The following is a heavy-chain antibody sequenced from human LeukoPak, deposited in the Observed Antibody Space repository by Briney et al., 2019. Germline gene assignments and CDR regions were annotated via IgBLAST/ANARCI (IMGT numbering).Heavy chain of an antibody. D-gene: IGHD3-22*01. J-gene: IGHJ2*01. CDR2: IYYSGST. Sequence: PSETLSLTCTVSGGSISSYYWSWIRQPPGKGLEWIGYIYYSGSTNYNPSLKSRVTISVDTSKNQFSLKLSSVTAADTAVYYCARAERYYYDSSGPIWYFDLWGRGTLVTVSS. V-gene: IGHV4-59*01. CDR3: ARAERYYYDSSGPIWYFDL. CDR1: GGSISSYY.